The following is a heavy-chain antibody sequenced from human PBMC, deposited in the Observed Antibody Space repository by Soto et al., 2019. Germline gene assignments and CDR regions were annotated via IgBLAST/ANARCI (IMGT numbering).Heavy chain of an antibody. CDR2: ISYDGNNK. Sequence: QVQLVESGGGVVQPGRSLRLSCAASGFTFSTYGMHWVRQAPGKGLEWVAVISYDGNNKYYADSVKGRFTIARDNSKNTLFLQMDSLRAEGTAVYYCAKDHLPSTVTTPGYWGQGTLVTVSS. V-gene: IGHV3-30*18. J-gene: IGHJ4*02. CDR1: GFTFSTYG. D-gene: IGHD4-17*01. CDR3: AKDHLPSTVTTPGY.